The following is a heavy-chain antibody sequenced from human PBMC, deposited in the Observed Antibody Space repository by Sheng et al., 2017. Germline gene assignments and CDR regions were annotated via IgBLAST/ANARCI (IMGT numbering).Heavy chain of an antibody. CDR3: ARTLRRGPNYYYPYGMDV. Sequence: QVQLVQSGAEVKKPGSSVKVSCKASGGTFSSYAISWVRQAPGQGLEWMGGTIPLIGRSYYAQQFQGRVTITADESTSTAYMDLSSLRSDDTAVYYCARTLRRGPNYYYPYGMDVWDQGP. D-gene: IGHD5-12*01. CDR2: TIPLIGRS. CDR1: GGTFSSYA. J-gene: IGHJ6*02. V-gene: IGHV1-69*01.